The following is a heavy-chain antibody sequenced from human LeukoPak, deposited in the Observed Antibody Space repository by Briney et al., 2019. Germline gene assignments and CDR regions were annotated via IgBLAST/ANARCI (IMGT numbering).Heavy chain of an antibody. J-gene: IGHJ4*02. D-gene: IGHD3-10*01. CDR1: ALTFTGYY. CDR3: ARDRRYYYGSGMIGDY. CDR2: INPNSGGT. Sequence: ASVKVSCKASALTFTGYYIHWVRQAPGQGLEWMGWINPNSGGTNYAQKFQGRVTMTRDTSISTAYMELSRLRSDDTAVYYCARDRRYYYGSGMIGDYWGQGTLVTVSS. V-gene: IGHV1-2*02.